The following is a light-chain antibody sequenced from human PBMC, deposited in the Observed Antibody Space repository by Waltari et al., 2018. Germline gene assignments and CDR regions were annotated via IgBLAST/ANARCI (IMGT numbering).Light chain of an antibody. V-gene: IGLV2-8*01. CDR1: SSDVGGDNC. CDR2: DVS. Sequence: QSALTQPPSASGSPGQSVTISCTGTSSDVGGDNCVSWYQQHPGKAPKLMIYDVSKRPSWVPDRFSGSKSGNTAYLTVSGLQAEDEADYYCDAYAGRNSVLFGAGTKLTVL. CDR3: DAYAGRNSVL. J-gene: IGLJ2*01.